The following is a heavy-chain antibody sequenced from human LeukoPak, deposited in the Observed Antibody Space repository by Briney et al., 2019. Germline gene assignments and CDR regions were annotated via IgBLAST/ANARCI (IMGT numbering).Heavy chain of an antibody. CDR3: ARSSSGYSYGLGWFDP. J-gene: IGHJ5*02. CDR2: IYTSGST. Sequence: PSETLSLTCTVSSGSINSGNYYWSWMRQPAGKGLEWIGRIYTSGSTNYNPSLTSRVTISVDTSKNQFSLKVSSVTAADTAVYYCARSSSGYSYGLGWFDPWGQVTLVTVSS. D-gene: IGHD5-18*01. V-gene: IGHV4-61*02. CDR1: SGSINSGNYY.